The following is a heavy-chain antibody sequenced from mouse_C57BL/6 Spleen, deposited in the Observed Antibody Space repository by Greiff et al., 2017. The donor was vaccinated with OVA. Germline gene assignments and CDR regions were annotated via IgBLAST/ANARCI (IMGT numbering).Heavy chain of an antibody. J-gene: IGHJ1*03. CDR1: GFTFSSYA. D-gene: IGHD2-3*01. CDR2: ISSGGDYI. V-gene: IGHV5-9-1*02. Sequence: EVQGVESGEGLVKPGGSLKLSCAASGFTFSSYAMSWVRQTPEKRLEWVAYISSGGDYIYYADTVKGRFTISRDNARNTLYLQMSSLKSEDTAMYYCTRSYDGYSLYWYFDVWGTGTTVTVSS. CDR3: TRSYDGYSLYWYFDV.